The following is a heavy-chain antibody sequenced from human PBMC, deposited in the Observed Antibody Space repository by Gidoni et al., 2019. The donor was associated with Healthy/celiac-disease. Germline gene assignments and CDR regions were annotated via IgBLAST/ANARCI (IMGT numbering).Heavy chain of an antibody. J-gene: IGHJ6*02. CDR1: GFTFSSYE. CDR2: ISSSGSTI. Sequence: EVQLVESGGGLVQPGGSLRLSCAASGFTFSSYEMNWVRQAPGKGLEGFSYISSSGSTIYYADSVKGRFTISRDNAKNSLYLQMNSLRAEDTAVYYCARMVDYDFWSGYYPYYYGMDVWGQGTTVTVSS. D-gene: IGHD3-3*01. CDR3: ARMVDYDFWSGYYPYYYGMDV. V-gene: IGHV3-48*03.